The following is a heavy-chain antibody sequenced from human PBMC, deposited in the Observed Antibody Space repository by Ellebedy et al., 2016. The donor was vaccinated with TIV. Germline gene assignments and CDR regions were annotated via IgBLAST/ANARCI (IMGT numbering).Heavy chain of an antibody. V-gene: IGHV3-23*01. D-gene: IGHD5-18*01. Sequence: PGGSLRLSCVATGFSLSIYGMSWVRQIPGKGLEWVSSISTSGTQHYADSVKGRFTISRDNSKNTLYVEMHSLRVEDTAIYYCTTQLWNTNYWGQGTVVTVSS. J-gene: IGHJ4*02. CDR3: TTQLWNTNY. CDR2: ISTSGTQ. CDR1: GFSLSIYG.